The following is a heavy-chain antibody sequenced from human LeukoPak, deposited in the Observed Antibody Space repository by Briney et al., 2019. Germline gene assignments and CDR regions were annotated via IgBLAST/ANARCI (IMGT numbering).Heavy chain of an antibody. D-gene: IGHD6-13*01. J-gene: IGHJ4*02. Sequence: SGPTLVKPTQTLTLTCTFSGFSLSTSGVGVGWIRQPPGKALEWLALIYWDDDKRYSPSLKSRLTITKDTSKNQVVLTMTNMDPVDTATYYCAHRLRSSSWYELDGYYFDYWGQGTLVTVSS. V-gene: IGHV2-5*02. CDR3: AHRLRSSSWYELDGYYFDY. CDR2: IYWDDDK. CDR1: GFSLSTSGVG.